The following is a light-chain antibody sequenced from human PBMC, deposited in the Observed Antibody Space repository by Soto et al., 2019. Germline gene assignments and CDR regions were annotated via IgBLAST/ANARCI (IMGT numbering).Light chain of an antibody. V-gene: IGKV1-39*01. Sequence: DVQMTQSPSSLSASVGDSVTITCRASQSVFNHVSWFQQRPGTGPKLLIYDASSLHAGVPSSFSGSGYGTDFPLTISTVQPEDSAIYYCHQSSSTPLTFGGGTRVELK. CDR2: DAS. CDR1: QSVFNH. J-gene: IGKJ4*01. CDR3: HQSSSTPLT.